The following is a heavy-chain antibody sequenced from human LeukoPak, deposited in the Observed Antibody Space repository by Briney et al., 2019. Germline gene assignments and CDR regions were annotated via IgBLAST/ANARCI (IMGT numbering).Heavy chain of an antibody. CDR2: IRYDGSNK. D-gene: IGHD6-6*01. V-gene: IGHV3-30*02. J-gene: IGHJ4*02. CDR1: GFTFSSYG. CDR3: ANQRRDSSSSSFRYYFDY. Sequence: GGSLRLSCAASGFTFSSYGMHWVRQAPVKGLEWVAFIRYDGSNKYYADSVKGRFSISRDNSKNTVYLQMNSLRAEDTAVYYCANQRRDSSSSSFRYYFDYWGQGTLVTVSS.